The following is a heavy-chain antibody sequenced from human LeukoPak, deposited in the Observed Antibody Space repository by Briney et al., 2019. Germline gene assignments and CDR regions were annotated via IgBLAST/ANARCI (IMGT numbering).Heavy chain of an antibody. CDR3: AKAYSSSFASFDAFDI. V-gene: IGHV3-30*18. CDR2: ISYDGSNK. J-gene: IGHJ3*02. D-gene: IGHD6-6*01. CDR1: GFTFSRYG. Sequence: GGSLRLSCAASGFTFSRYGMHWVRQAPGKGLEWVAVISYDGSNKYYEDSVKGRFTISRDNSKNTLYLQMNSLRAEDTAVYYCAKAYSSSFASFDAFDIWGQGTMVTVSS.